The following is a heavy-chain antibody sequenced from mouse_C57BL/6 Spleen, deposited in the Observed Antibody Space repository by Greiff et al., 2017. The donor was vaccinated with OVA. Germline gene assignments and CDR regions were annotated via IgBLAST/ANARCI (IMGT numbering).Heavy chain of an antibody. V-gene: IGHV3-6*01. Sequence: EVQRVESGPGLVKPSQSLSLTCSVTGYSITSGYYWNWIRQFPGNKLEWMGYISYDGSNNYNPSLKNRISITRDTSKNQFFLKLNSVTTEDTATYYCARDWRGFDYWGQGTTLTVSS. CDR2: ISYDGSN. CDR1: GYSITSGYY. CDR3: ARDWRGFDY. J-gene: IGHJ2*01.